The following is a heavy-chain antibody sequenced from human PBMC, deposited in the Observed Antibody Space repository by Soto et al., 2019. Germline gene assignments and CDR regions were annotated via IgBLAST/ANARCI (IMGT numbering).Heavy chain of an antibody. D-gene: IGHD3-9*01. CDR1: GGSFSGYY. Sequence: QVQLQQWGAGPLRPLETLSLTCGVSGGSFSGYYWAWIRQSPGQGLEWIGEINDRGSINYNPSLKSRVSSSVHTSKNRYSMNLGSVTAAVTAEYYCARASHDILTGPPGVWYFDLWGRGTLVTVSS. J-gene: IGHJ2*01. CDR2: INDRGSI. CDR3: ARASHDILTGPPGVWYFDL. V-gene: IGHV4-34*01.